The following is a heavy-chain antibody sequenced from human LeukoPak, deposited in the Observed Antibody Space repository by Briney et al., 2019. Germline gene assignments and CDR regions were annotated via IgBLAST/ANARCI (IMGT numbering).Heavy chain of an antibody. V-gene: IGHV3-30*18. CDR3: AKAPAAARNAFDI. D-gene: IGHD6-13*01. J-gene: IGHJ3*02. CDR1: GFTFSSYA. Sequence: GGSLRLSCAASGFTFSSYAMSWVRQAPGKGLEWVAVISYDGSNKYYADSVKGRFTISRDNSKNTLYLQMNSLRAEDTAVYYCAKAPAAARNAFDIWGQGTMVTVSS. CDR2: ISYDGSNK.